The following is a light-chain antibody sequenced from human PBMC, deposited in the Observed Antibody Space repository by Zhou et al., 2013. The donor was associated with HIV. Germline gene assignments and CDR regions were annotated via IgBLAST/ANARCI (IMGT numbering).Light chain of an antibody. J-gene: IGKJ2*01. CDR2: EVS. CDR1: ESLLHSDGKTF. CDR3: CVQTTRIPYT. V-gene: IGKV2D-29*01. Sequence: DIVMTQSPLSLSVIPGQPASISCNSSESLLHSDGKTFLSWYVLKPGQPPHLLISEVSTRFSGVSDRFNGSGSDTDFTLSLSRVEAEDPWGFYYCVQTTRIPYTFGQGT.